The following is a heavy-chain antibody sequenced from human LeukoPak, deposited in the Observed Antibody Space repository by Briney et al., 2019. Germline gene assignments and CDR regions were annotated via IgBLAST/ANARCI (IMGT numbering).Heavy chain of an antibody. CDR2: IYSGGIT. Sequence: GGSLRLSCAASGFTVSSSYVSWVRQAPGKGLEWISVIYSGGITYYADSVKGRFTFSRDNSKNTLYLQMNSLRVDDTAVYYCARDGPGRYSSSWHGGAFDIWGQGTMVTVSS. CDR3: ARDGPGRYSSSWHGGAFDI. CDR1: GFTVSSSY. V-gene: IGHV3-53*01. J-gene: IGHJ3*02. D-gene: IGHD6-13*01.